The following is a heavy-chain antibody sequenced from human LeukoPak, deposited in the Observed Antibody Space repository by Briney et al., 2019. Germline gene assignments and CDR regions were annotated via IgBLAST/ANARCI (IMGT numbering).Heavy chain of an antibody. CDR2: IYDSGST. CDR1: GGSISSNY. J-gene: IGHJ6*02. V-gene: IGHV4-59*01. CDR3: AREDPYYYGMDV. Sequence: SETLSLTCTVSGGSISSNYWSWIRQPPGKGLEWIGYIYDSGSTNYNPSLRSRVTISADTSKNQFSLKLSSVTAADTAVYYCAREDPYYYGMDVWGQGTTVTVSS.